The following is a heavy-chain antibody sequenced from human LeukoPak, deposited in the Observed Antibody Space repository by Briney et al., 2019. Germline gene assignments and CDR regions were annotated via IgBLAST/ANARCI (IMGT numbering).Heavy chain of an antibody. Sequence: SVKVSCKASGGTFSSYAISWVRQAPGQGLEWMGGIIPIFGTANYAQKFQGRVTITADKSTSTAYMELSSLRSEDTAVYYCARGGEDSSGWYSKITAEYFQHWGQGTLVTVSS. J-gene: IGHJ1*01. V-gene: IGHV1-69*06. CDR3: ARGGEDSSGWYSKITAEYFQH. CDR1: GGTFSSYA. CDR2: IIPIFGTA. D-gene: IGHD6-19*01.